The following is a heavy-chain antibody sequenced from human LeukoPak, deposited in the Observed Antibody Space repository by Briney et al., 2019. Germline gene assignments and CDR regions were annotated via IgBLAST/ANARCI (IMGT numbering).Heavy chain of an antibody. CDR2: INPNSGKT. Sequence: GSVKVSRKASGYTFTGHYIHWVRQAPGQGLEWMGWINPNSGKTNYPQKFQGRVTMTRDTSISSAYMELSRLRSDDTAVYYCARVRDNYGMDVWGQGTTVIVSS. J-gene: IGHJ6*02. D-gene: IGHD5-24*01. CDR1: GYTFTGHY. V-gene: IGHV1-2*02. CDR3: ARVRDNYGMDV.